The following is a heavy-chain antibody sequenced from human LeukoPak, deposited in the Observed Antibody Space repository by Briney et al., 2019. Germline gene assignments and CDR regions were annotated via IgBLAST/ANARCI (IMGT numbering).Heavy chain of an antibody. V-gene: IGHV4-39*07. D-gene: IGHD3-10*01. CDR3: ARFLRSFDGFDF. Sequence: PSQTLSLTCTVSGGSISSGGYYWGWIRRPPGKGLEWIGSIYYSGGTYYNPSLKSRVTISVDTSKTQFSLKLSSVTAADTAVYYCARFLRSFDGFDFWGQGTMVTVSS. J-gene: IGHJ3*01. CDR2: IYYSGGT. CDR1: GGSISSGGYY.